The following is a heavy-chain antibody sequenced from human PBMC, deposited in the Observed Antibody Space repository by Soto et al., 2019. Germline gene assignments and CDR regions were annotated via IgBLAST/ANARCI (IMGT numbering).Heavy chain of an antibody. CDR1: GHTLTEFS. Sequence: GASVKVSCKISGHTLTEFSIHWVRQAPGQGLEWMGWISTYYDNTNYAQNLRGRVTMTTDTSTSTAYMELRSLRSDDTAVYYCARDPPRRYNSGQGLDYWGQGTLVTVSS. CDR2: ISTYYDNT. J-gene: IGHJ4*02. V-gene: IGHV1-18*01. D-gene: IGHD5-18*01. CDR3: ARDPPRRYNSGQGLDY.